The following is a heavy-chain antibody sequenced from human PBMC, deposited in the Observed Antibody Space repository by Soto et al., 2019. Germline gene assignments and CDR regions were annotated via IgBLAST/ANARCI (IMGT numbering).Heavy chain of an antibody. J-gene: IGHJ6*02. V-gene: IGHV3-30-3*01. CDR2: ISYDGSNK. CDR3: ARDGIVAAPGYYGMDV. Sequence: GGSLRLSCAASGFTFSSYAMHWVRQAPGKGLEWVAVISYDGSNKYYADSVKGRFTISRDNSKNTLYLQMNSLRAEDTAVYYCARDGIVAAPGYYGMDVWGQGTTVTVSS. D-gene: IGHD5-12*01. CDR1: GFTFSSYA.